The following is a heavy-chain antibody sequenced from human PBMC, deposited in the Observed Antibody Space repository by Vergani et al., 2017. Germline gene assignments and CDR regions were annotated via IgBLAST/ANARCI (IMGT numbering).Heavy chain of an antibody. CDR2: ISHSGST. J-gene: IGHJ3*02. D-gene: IGHD2-15*01. V-gene: IGHV4-4*03. Sequence: QVQLQESGPGLVKPPGTLSLPCAVSGDSFRSNKWWTWVRQSPGKTLEWIGEISHSGSTNYNPSLKGRVTLSLDTSKNQFSLRLSSVTAADTAVYYCARDPKSYCSGGSCFAGWGAFYIWGRGTTVTVSS. CDR3: ARDPKSYCSGGSCFAGWGAFYI. CDR1: GDSFRSNKW.